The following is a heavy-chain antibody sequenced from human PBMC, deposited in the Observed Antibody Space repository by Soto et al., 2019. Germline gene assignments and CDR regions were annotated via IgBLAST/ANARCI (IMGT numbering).Heavy chain of an antibody. CDR1: GGSFSGYY. V-gene: IGHV4-34*01. D-gene: IGHD4-17*01. J-gene: IGHJ2*01. CDR3: ARGGYGDYTGYYWYFDL. CDR2: INHSGST. Sequence: PSETLSLTCAVYGGSFSGYYWSWIRQPPGKGLEWIGEINHSGSTNYNPSLKSRVTKSVDTSKNQFSLKLSSVTAADTAVYYCARGGYGDYTGYYWYFDLWGRGTLVTVSS.